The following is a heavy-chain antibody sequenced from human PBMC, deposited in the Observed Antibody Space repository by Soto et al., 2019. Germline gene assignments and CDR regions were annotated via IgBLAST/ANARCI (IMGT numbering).Heavy chain of an antibody. Sequence: EVQLVESGGGLIQPGGSLRLSCAVSGFTVSNNYMSWVRQAPGKGLEGVSVIYSGGYTAYGDSVKGRFTISRDNSKNTLYLQTKSRGAASTAGYYWGTRAGGGGYWGQGTLVTVSS. V-gene: IGHV3-53*01. D-gene: IGHD3-10*01. CDR2: IYSGGYT. J-gene: IGHJ4*02. CDR3: GTRAGGGGY. CDR1: GFTVSNNY.